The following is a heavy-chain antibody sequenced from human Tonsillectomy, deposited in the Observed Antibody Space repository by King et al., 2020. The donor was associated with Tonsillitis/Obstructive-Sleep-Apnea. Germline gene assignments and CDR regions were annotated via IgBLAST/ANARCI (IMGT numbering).Heavy chain of an antibody. CDR1: GYSFTKYW. J-gene: IGHJ6*02. V-gene: IGHV5-10-1*03. CDR3: ARLVDTAMDSDHYYGMDV. Sequence: VQLVESGAEVKKSGESLRISCKGSGYSFTKYWISWVRLMPGKGLEWMGRIDPSDSYVNYNPSFRGHVTISADKSISTAYLQWSSLKASDTAVYYCARLVDTAMDSDHYYGMDVWGQGTTVTVSS. D-gene: IGHD5-18*01. CDR2: IDPSDSYV.